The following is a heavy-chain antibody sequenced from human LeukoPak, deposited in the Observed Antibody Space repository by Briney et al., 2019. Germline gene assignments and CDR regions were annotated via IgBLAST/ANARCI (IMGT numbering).Heavy chain of an antibody. CDR2: VHLSGRT. V-gene: IGHV4-4*02. J-gene: IGHJ4*02. CDR3: ARGGGPYRPLDY. Sequence: PSGTLSLTCGVSGGSISTTNWWTWVRQPPGEGLEWIGEVHLSGRTHYNPSLESRVTMSVDMSENHISLRLTSVTAADTAVYYCARGGGPYRPLDYSGQGTLVTVSS. CDR1: GGSISTTNW.